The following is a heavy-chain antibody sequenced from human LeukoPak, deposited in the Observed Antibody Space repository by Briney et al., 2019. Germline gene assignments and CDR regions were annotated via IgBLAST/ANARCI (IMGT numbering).Heavy chain of an antibody. D-gene: IGHD3-22*01. Sequence: ASVKVSCKASGYTFTSYDINWVRQATGQGLEWMGWMNPNSGNTGYAQKFQGRVTMTRNTSISTAYMELSSLRSEDTAVYYCARGSAYYYDSSGYSYFDHWGQGTLVTVSS. V-gene: IGHV1-8*01. CDR2: MNPNSGNT. CDR1: GYTFTSYD. CDR3: ARGSAYYYDSSGYSYFDH. J-gene: IGHJ4*02.